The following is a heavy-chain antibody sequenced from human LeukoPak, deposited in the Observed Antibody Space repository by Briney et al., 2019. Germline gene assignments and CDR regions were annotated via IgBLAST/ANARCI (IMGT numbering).Heavy chain of an antibody. CDR1: GFTFSSYG. Sequence: SGGSLRLSCAASGFTFSSYGMHWVRQAPGKGLEWVAIISYDGSNQYYADSVKGRFTISRDNSKDTLYLQMNSLRAEDTAVYYCTKQEELRPSLYDYWGQGALVTVSS. CDR2: ISYDGSNQ. J-gene: IGHJ4*02. V-gene: IGHV3-30*18. CDR3: TKQEELRPSLYDY. D-gene: IGHD1-26*01.